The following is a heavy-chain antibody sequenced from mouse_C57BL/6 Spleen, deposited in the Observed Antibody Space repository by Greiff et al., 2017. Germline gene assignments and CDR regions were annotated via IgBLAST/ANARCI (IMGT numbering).Heavy chain of an antibody. CDR2: INYDGSST. Sequence: EVKVVESEGGLVQPGSSMKLSCTASGFTFSDYYMAWVRQVPEKGLEWVANINYDGSSTYYLDSLKSRFIISRDNAKNILYLQMSSLKSEDTATYYCARYDYDGVDYWGQGTTLTVSS. CDR3: ARYDYDGVDY. V-gene: IGHV5-16*01. D-gene: IGHD2-4*01. J-gene: IGHJ2*01. CDR1: GFTFSDYY.